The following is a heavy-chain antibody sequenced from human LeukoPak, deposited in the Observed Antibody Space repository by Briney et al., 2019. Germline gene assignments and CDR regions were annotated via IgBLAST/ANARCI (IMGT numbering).Heavy chain of an antibody. CDR1: GFIVSNKY. J-gene: IGHJ4*02. CDR2: IYSDGRT. Sequence: GGSLRLSCAASGFIVSNKYMTWVRQAPGKGLEWVSLIYSDGRTYYADSVRGRCTISRDNSKNTLYLQMNSLRAEDTALYYCAKGLPGFGDLLDVWNYWGQGILVTVSS. CDR3: AKGLPGFGDLLDVWNY. D-gene: IGHD3-10*01. V-gene: IGHV3-53*01.